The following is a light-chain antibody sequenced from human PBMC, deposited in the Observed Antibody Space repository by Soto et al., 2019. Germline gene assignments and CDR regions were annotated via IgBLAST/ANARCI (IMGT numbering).Light chain of an antibody. CDR1: QSVTTQ. V-gene: IGKV3-20*01. CDR2: GAS. CDR3: QQYGGSTRT. Sequence: IVLTQSPGPLSLSPGERATLSCRASQSVTTQLAWYQQKPGQAPRLIIHGASSRATGVPDRITGSGSGTDFTLSISRLEPEDFEVYYCQQYGGSTRTFGQGTKVEIK. J-gene: IGKJ1*01.